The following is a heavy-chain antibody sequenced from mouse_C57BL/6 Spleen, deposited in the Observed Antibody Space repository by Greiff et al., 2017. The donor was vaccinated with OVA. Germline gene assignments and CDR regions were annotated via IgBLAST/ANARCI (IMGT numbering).Heavy chain of an antibody. D-gene: IGHD2-1*01. CDR1: GYTFTSYW. Sequence: VQLQQSGAELVRPGSSVKLSCKASGYTFTSYWMHWVKQRPIQGLEWIGNIDPSDSETHYNQKFKDKATLTVDKSSSTAYMQLSSLTSEDSAVYYCARGDYYGNYGAWFAYWGQGTLVTVSA. CDR3: ARGDYYGNYGAWFAY. J-gene: IGHJ3*01. CDR2: IDPSDSET. V-gene: IGHV1-52*01.